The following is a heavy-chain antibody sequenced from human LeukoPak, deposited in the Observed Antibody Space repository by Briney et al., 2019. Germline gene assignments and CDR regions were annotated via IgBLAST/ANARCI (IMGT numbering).Heavy chain of an antibody. D-gene: IGHD6-19*01. J-gene: IGHJ6*02. CDR1: GYSFASYW. CDR2: IHPNDAST. V-gene: IGHV5-51*01. CDR3: ARQSGGWYYGMDV. Sequence: GESLKISCKASGYSFASYWIGWVRQTSGKGLEWMAIIHPNDASTIYSPSFQGQVTISADKATDTAFLQWSNLEASDTAVYYCARQSGGWYYGMDVWGQGTTVTVSS.